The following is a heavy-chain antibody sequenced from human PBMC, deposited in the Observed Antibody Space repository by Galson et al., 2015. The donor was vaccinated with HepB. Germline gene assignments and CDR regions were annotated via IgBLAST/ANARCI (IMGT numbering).Heavy chain of an antibody. D-gene: IGHD3-22*01. V-gene: IGHV3-33*01. J-gene: IGHJ6*02. CDR2: IWYDGSNK. CDR1: GFTFSSYG. Sequence: SLRLSCAASGFTFSSYGMHWVRQAPGKGLEWVAVIWYDGSNKYYADSVKGRFTISRDNSKNTLYLQMNSLRAEDTAVYYCARDYYDSSGYPRYGMDVWGQGTTVTVSS. CDR3: ARDYYDSSGYPRYGMDV.